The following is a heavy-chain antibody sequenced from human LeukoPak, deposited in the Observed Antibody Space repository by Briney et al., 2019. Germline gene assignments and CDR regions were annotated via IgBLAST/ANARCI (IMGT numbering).Heavy chain of an antibody. CDR1: GFTFSSYG. V-gene: IGHV3-30*18. CDR2: MSYDGSNK. CDR3: AKGGDNYYGGDGYFDY. Sequence: PGGSLRLSCAASGFTFSSYGMHWVRQAPGKGLEWVAVMSYDGSNKYYADSVKGRFTISRDNSKNTLYLQMDSLRAEDAAVYYCAKGGDNYYGGDGYFDYWGQGTLVTVSS. J-gene: IGHJ4*02. D-gene: IGHD3-10*01.